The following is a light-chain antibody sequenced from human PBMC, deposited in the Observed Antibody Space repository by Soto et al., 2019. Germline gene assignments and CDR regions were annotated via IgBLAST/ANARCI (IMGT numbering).Light chain of an antibody. CDR1: QRMSGW. Sequence: DIPMTQSPSTLSASVRDTVTITCRPTQRMSGWLAWHQQKPGKAPNLLIYDVSALKRGGPPRFSGSGSGREFTLTIGSLQPDDFATYYCKEYDSFSVRFGQGTKVDIK. J-gene: IGKJ1*01. V-gene: IGKV1-5*01. CDR3: KEYDSFSVR. CDR2: DVS.